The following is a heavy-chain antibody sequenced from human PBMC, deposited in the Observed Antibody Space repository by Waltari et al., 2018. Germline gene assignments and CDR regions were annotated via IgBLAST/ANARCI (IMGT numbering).Heavy chain of an antibody. V-gene: IGHV3-48*04. J-gene: IGHJ5*02. Sequence: EVQLVESGGGLVPPGVSLMLPFATSCSTFSSFSIIRVRQAPGIGLGWVSDVSSSSSTIYYADCVKGRFTISRDNAKNSLYLQMNSLGAEDTAVYYCARGGDRGFDPWGQGTLVTVSS. CDR3: ARGGDRGFDP. CDR1: CSTFSSFS. D-gene: IGHD3-16*01. CDR2: VSSSSSTI.